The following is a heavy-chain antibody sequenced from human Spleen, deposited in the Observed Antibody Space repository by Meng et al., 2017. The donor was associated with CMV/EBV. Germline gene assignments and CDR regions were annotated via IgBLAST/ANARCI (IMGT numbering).Heavy chain of an antibody. J-gene: IGHJ3*02. CDR3: ARATSGLDAFDI. Sequence: ETLSLTCAASGFTFSSYNMNWVRQAPGKGLEWVSSISSSSSYIYYADSLKGRFTISRDNAKNSLYLQMNSLRAEDTAVYYCARATSGLDAFDIWGQGTMVTVSS. V-gene: IGHV3-21*01. CDR2: ISSSSSYI. CDR1: GFTFSSYN. D-gene: IGHD3-3*01.